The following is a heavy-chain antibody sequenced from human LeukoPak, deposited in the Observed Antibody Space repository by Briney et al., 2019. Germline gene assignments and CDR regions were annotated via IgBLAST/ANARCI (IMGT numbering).Heavy chain of an antibody. CDR3: ARDPVNDYGDYGTLDY. CDR1: GGTFSSYA. Sequence: GASVKVSCKASGGTFSSYAISWVRQAPGQGLEWMGRIIPILGIANYAQKFQGRVTITADKSTSTAYMELSSLRSEDTAVYYCARDPVNDYGDYGTLDYWGQGTLVTVSS. V-gene: IGHV1-69*04. D-gene: IGHD4-17*01. J-gene: IGHJ4*02. CDR2: IIPILGIA.